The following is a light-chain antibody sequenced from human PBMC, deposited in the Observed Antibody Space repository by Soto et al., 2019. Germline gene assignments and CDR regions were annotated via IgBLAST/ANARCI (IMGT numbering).Light chain of an antibody. J-gene: IGKJ2*01. CDR2: KAS. V-gene: IGKV1-5*03. Sequence: DIQMTQSPSTLSASVGDRVTITCRASQSISTWLAWYQQKPGKAPNLLIYKASSLESGVPSRFSGSGSGTAFTLTISSLQPDDFANYYCQQYDNYPLTFGQGTKLEIK. CDR1: QSISTW. CDR3: QQYDNYPLT.